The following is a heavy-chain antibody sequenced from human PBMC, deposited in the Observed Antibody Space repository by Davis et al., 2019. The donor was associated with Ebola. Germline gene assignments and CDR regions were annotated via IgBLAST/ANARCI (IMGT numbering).Heavy chain of an antibody. V-gene: IGHV3-21*06. J-gene: IGHJ4*02. CDR1: GFPFSSYT. Sequence: GGSLRLSCAASGFPFSSYTMNWVRQAPGKGLEWVSSISSDGSYIFYSDSAKGRFTISRDNAKNSLYLQMNTLKAEDTALYFCATSESFFDYAAYFHYWGQGTLLTVSS. CDR3: ATSESFFDYAAYFHY. D-gene: IGHD3-16*01. CDR2: ISSDGSYI.